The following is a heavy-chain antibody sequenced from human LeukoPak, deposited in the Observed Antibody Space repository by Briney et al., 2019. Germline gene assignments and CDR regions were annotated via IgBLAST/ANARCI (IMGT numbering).Heavy chain of an antibody. J-gene: IGHJ4*02. CDR2: IAYDGSRA. D-gene: IGHD1-14*01. CDR1: GFNFSYYA. CDR3: TRYNNDHFDY. Sequence: PGGSLRLSCAASGFNFSYYAMTWVRQTPGKGLEWVAVIAYDGSRAFYADSVKGRFTISRDNSKNTMSVQMDDLRAEDTAVYYCTRYNNDHFDYWGQGTLVTVSS. V-gene: IGHV3-33*08.